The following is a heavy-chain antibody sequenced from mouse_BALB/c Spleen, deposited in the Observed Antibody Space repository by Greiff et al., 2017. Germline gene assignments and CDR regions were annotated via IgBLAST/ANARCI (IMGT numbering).Heavy chain of an antibody. V-gene: IGHV5-17*02. CDR1: GFTFRSFG. J-gene: IGHJ2*01. Sequence: EVMLVESGGGLVQPGGSRKLSCAASGFTFRSFGMHWVRQAPEKGLEWVAYISSGSSTIYYADTVKGRFTISRDNPKNTLFLQMTSLRSEDTAMYYCARSGTGYFDYWGQGTTLTVSS. D-gene: IGHD4-1*01. CDR2: ISSGSSTI. CDR3: ARSGTGYFDY.